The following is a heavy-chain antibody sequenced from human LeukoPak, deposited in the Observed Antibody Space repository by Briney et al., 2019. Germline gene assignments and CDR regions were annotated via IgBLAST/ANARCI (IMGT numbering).Heavy chain of an antibody. V-gene: IGHV4-39*07. D-gene: IGHD5-18*01. CDR3: ARDDGLDTAMV. CDR2: IYYSGST. J-gene: IGHJ4*02. Sequence: SETLSLTCTVSGGSVSSSSYYWGWIRQPPGKGLEWIGSIYYSGSTYYNPSLKSRVTISVDTSKNQFSLKLSSVTAADTAVYYCARDDGLDTAMVWGQGTLVTVSS. CDR1: GGSVSSSSYY.